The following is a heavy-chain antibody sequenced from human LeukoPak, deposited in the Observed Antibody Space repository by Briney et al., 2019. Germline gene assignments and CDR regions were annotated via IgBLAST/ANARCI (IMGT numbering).Heavy chain of an antibody. V-gene: IGHV3-9*01. CDR3: AKDRGA. Sequence: GGSLRLSCAASGFTFDDYAMHWVRQAPGKGLEWVSGISWNSGSIGYADSVKGRFTISRDNAKNSLYLQMNSLRAEDTALYYCAKDRGAWGQGTLVTVSS. CDR2: ISWNSGSI. CDR1: GFTFDDYA. J-gene: IGHJ5*02.